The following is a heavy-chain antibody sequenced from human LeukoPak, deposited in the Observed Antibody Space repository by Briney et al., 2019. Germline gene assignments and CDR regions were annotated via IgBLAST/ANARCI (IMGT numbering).Heavy chain of an antibody. D-gene: IGHD6-19*01. Sequence: GASVKVSCKASGYTFTGYYMHWVRQAPGQGLEWMGWISAYNGNTNYAQKLQGRVTMTTDTSTSTAYMELRSLRSDDTAVYYCARGAPVAGSNNWFDPWGQGTLVTVSS. CDR1: GYTFTGYY. J-gene: IGHJ5*02. CDR3: ARGAPVAGSNNWFDP. CDR2: ISAYNGNT. V-gene: IGHV1-18*04.